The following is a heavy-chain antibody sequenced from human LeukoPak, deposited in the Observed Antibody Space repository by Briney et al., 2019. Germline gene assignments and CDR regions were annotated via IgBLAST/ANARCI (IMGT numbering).Heavy chain of an antibody. D-gene: IGHD3-22*01. J-gene: IGHJ6*02. CDR3: ARGYDSLLAYGMDV. V-gene: IGHV4-61*10. CDR2: VYTSGGT. Sequence: SETLSLTCSVSGDSVSSIDYYWSWIRQSAGKGLEWIGHVYTSGGTTYSPSLESRVSISVDTSKNQFSLKLGSVTAADTAVYYCARGYDSLLAYGMDVWGQGTTVTVSS. CDR1: GDSVSSIDYY.